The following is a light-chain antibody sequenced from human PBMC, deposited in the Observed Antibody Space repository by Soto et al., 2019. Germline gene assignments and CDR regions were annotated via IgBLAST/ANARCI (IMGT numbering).Light chain of an antibody. J-gene: IGKJ5*01. V-gene: IGKV3-11*01. CDR2: DAS. CDR1: QSVSSY. Sequence: IGLTQSPATPPFSLREKAHLSCGASQSVSSYLAWYQQKPGQAPRLLIYDASNRATGIPARFSGSGSGTDFTLTISSLEPEDFAVYYCQQRSNWPITFGQGTRLEI. CDR3: QQRSNWPIT.